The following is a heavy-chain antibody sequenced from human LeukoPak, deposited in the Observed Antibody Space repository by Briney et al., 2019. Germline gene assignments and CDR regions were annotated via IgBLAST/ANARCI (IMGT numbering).Heavy chain of an antibody. D-gene: IGHD3-10*01. CDR1: GGSISSGGYY. CDR2: IYYSGST. V-gene: IGHV4-30-4*01. J-gene: IGHJ4*02. CDR3: ARERVGYYFDY. Sequence: SETLSLTCTVSGGSISSGGYYWSWIRQPPGKGLEWIGYIYYSGSTYYNPSLKSRVTISVDTSKNQFSLKLSSVTAADTAVYYCARERVGYYFDYWGQGTLVTVSS.